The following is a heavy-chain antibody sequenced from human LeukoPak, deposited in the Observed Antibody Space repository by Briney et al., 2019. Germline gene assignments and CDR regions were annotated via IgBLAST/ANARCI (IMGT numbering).Heavy chain of an antibody. D-gene: IGHD3-22*01. J-gene: IGHJ6*02. Sequence: PGGSLRLSCASAGFTYSSYAMTCIRQAPGKGLEWVSAINGGGNSPYYADSVKGRFTISRDNSRNTLYLQMNSLRAEDTAVYYCAKGDSGFTPFAYGFDVWGQGTTVTISS. V-gene: IGHV3-23*01. CDR3: AKGDSGFTPFAYGFDV. CDR2: INGGGNSP. CDR1: GFTYSSYA.